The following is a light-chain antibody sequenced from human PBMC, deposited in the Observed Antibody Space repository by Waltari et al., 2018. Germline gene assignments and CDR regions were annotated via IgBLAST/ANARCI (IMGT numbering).Light chain of an antibody. CDR1: SSDVGAYNY. Sequence: QSALTQPASVSGSPGQSITISCTGTSSDVGAYNYVSWYQQFPGKAPQLIIYDVSNRPSGVSNRFSGSKFANTASLTISGLQAEDEAVYYCASYTSSITLPYVFAAGTRLTVL. CDR3: ASYTSSITLPYV. CDR2: DVS. J-gene: IGLJ1*01. V-gene: IGLV2-14*03.